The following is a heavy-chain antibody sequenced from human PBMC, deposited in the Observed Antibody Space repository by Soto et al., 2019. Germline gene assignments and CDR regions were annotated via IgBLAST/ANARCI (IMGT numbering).Heavy chain of an antibody. CDR2: IYYSGST. J-gene: IGHJ5*02. CDR3: ARVHGWFDP. CDR1: GCSISSSSYY. Sequence: SETLSLTCTVSGCSISSSSYYWGWIRQPPGKGLEWIGSIYYSGSTYYNPSLKSRVTISVDTSKNQFSLKLSSVTAADTAVYYCARVHGWFDPWGQGTLVTVSS. D-gene: IGHD2-8*01. V-gene: IGHV4-39*01.